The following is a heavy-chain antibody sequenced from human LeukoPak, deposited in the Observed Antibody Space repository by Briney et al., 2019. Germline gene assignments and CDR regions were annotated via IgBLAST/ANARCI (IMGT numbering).Heavy chain of an antibody. CDR1: GFTFSSYG. CDR3: ARDLVIAVAGEKNY. Sequence: GGTLRLSCAASGFTFSSYGMSWVRQAPGKGLEWVSAISGSGGSTYYADSVKGRFTISRDNSKNTLYLQMNSLRAEDTAVYYCARDLVIAVAGEKNYWGQGTLVTVSS. CDR2: ISGSGGST. J-gene: IGHJ4*02. V-gene: IGHV3-23*01. D-gene: IGHD6-19*01.